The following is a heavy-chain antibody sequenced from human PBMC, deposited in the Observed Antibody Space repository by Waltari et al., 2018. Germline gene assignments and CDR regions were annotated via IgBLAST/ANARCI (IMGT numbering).Heavy chain of an antibody. D-gene: IGHD3-10*01. CDR2: ISGSGGST. Sequence: EVQLLESGGGLVQPGGSLRLSRAASGFTFSSYAMSWVRKAPGKGLEWVSAISGSGGSTYYADSVKGRFTISRDNSKNTLYLQMNSLRAEDTAVYYCAKPLITMVRGAHSGGMDVWGQGTTVTVSS. CDR1: GFTFSSYA. CDR3: AKPLITMVRGAHSGGMDV. J-gene: IGHJ6*02. V-gene: IGHV3-23*01.